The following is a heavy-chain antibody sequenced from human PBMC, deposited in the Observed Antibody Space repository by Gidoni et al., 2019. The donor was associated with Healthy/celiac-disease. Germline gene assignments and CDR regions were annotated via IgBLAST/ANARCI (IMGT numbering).Heavy chain of an antibody. V-gene: IGHV4-34*01. Sequence: QVQLQQWGAGLLKPSETLSLTCAVYVGSFSGYYWSWIRQPPGKGLEWIGEIHHSGSPNYHPSLKSRVTISVDTSKNQFSLKLSSVTAADTAVYYCARAARRLGLGYYMDVWGKGTTVTVSS. J-gene: IGHJ6*03. D-gene: IGHD6-25*01. CDR3: ARAARRLGLGYYMDV. CDR1: VGSFSGYY. CDR2: IHHSGSP.